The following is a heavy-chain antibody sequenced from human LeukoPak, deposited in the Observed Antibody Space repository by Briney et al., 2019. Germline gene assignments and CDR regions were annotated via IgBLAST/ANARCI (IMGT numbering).Heavy chain of an antibody. J-gene: IGHJ6*03. V-gene: IGHV4-34*01. CDR1: GGSFNNYY. CDR2: INHSGST. CDR3: ARDRYYYDSSGYKYMDV. D-gene: IGHD3-22*01. Sequence: PSETLSLTCAVYGGSFNNYYWSWIRQPPGKGLEWIGEINHSGSTNYNPSLKSRVTISVDTSKNQFSLKLSSVTAADTAVYYCARDRYYYDSSGYKYMDVWGKGTTVTVSS.